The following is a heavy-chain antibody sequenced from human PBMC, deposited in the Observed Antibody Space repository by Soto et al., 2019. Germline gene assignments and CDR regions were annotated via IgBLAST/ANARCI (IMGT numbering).Heavy chain of an antibody. D-gene: IGHD3-16*02. CDR3: ARGPPRSFRFDY. Sequence: SETLSLTCAVYGGSFSGYYWSWIRQPPGKGLEWIGEINHSGSTNYNPSLKSRVTISVDTSKNQFSLKLSSVTAADTAVYYCARGPPRSFRFDYRGQGTLVTV. V-gene: IGHV4-34*01. J-gene: IGHJ4*02. CDR1: GGSFSGYY. CDR2: INHSGST.